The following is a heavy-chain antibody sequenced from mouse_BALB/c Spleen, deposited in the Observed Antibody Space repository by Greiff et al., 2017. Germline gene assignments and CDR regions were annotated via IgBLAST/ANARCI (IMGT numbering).Heavy chain of an antibody. CDR2: ISSGGGST. V-gene: IGHV5-12-1*01. CDR1: GFAFSSYD. Sequence: EVQRVESGGGLVKPGGSLKLSCAASGFAFSSYDMSWVRQTPEKRLEWVAYISSGGGSTYYPDTVKGRFTISRDNAKNTLYLQMSSLKSEDTAMYYCARHAPYYYGSSPWFAYWGQGTLVTVSA. CDR3: ARHAPYYYGSSPWFAY. D-gene: IGHD1-1*01. J-gene: IGHJ3*01.